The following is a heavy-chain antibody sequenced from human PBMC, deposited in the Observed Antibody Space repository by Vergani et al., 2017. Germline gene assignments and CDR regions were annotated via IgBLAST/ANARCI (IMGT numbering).Heavy chain of an antibody. Sequence: QLVQSGAEVQKPGASVKVSCKASGFTFTSSAVQWVRQARGQRLEWIGWIVVGSGNTNYAQKFQERVTITRDMSTSTAYMELSSLRSEDTAVYYCAAGKGLGPYYFDYWGQGTLVTVSS. D-gene: IGHD3/OR15-3a*01. J-gene: IGHJ4*02. V-gene: IGHV1-58*01. CDR3: AAGKGLGPYYFDY. CDR2: IVVGSGNT. CDR1: GFTFTSSA.